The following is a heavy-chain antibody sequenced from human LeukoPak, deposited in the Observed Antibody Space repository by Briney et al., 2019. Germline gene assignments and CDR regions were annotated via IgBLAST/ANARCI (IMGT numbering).Heavy chain of an antibody. D-gene: IGHD1-26*01. V-gene: IGHV4-4*07. CDR3: ARENSGSYREFDY. Sequence: SETLSLTCTVSGGSISSYHWSWIRQPAGKGLEWIGRIYTSGSTNYNASLKSRVSMSVDTSKNQFSLKLSSVTAADTAVFYCARENSGSYREFDYWGQGTLVTVSS. CDR2: IYTSGST. CDR1: GGSISSYH. J-gene: IGHJ4*02.